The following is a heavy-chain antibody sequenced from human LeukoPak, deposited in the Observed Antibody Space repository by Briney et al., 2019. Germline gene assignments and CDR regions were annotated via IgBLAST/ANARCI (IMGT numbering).Heavy chain of an antibody. V-gene: IGHV1-18*01. J-gene: IGHJ5*02. Sequence: ASVTVSCKASGGTFSSYAISWVRQAPGQGLEWMGWIGTYNGHTNYAQRLQGRVTLTTDTSTNTAYMELRSLRSDDTAVYYCARMSNWNYQGFQSWGQGTLVTVSS. CDR2: IGTYNGHT. CDR3: ARMSNWNYQGFQS. D-gene: IGHD1-7*01. CDR1: GGTFSSYA.